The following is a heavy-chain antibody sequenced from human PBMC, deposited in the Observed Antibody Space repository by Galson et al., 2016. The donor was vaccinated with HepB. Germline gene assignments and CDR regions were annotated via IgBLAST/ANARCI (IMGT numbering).Heavy chain of an antibody. CDR3: TRGDGFWAGWTY. Sequence: SVKVSCKASGYTFTTYNIHWVRLAPGQGLEWMGIIYPSGGSPHYGEKVKGRVTLTSDTSTSTVYMQLGSLRSDDTAVYYCTRGDGFWAGWTYWGQGTLVTVSS. D-gene: IGHD3/OR15-3a*01. V-gene: IGHV1-46*03. CDR1: GYTFTTYN. CDR2: IYPSGGSP. J-gene: IGHJ4*02.